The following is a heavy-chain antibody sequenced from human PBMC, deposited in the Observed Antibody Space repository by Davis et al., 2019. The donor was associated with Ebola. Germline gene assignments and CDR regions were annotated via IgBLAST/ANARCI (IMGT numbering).Heavy chain of an antibody. Sequence: GESLKISCAASGFTFSSYAMSWVRQAPGKGLEWVGRIKSKTDGGTTDYAAPVKGRFTISRDDSKNTLYLQMNSLKTEDTAVYYCTTDSFMMRYCSGGSCYGHDAFDIWGQGTMVTVSS. CDR1: GFTFSSYA. V-gene: IGHV3-15*01. D-gene: IGHD2-15*01. CDR3: TTDSFMMRYCSGGSCYGHDAFDI. J-gene: IGHJ3*02. CDR2: IKSKTDGGTT.